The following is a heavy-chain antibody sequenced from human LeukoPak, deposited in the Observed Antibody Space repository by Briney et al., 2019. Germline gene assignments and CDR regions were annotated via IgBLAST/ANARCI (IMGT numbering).Heavy chain of an antibody. CDR2: ISAYNGNT. V-gene: IGHV1-18*01. CDR1: GYTFTSYG. J-gene: IGHJ4*02. D-gene: IGHD6-13*01. CDR3: ARVYLGIAAAGTVDY. Sequence: ASVKVSCKASGYTFTSYGISWVRQAPGQGLEWMGWISAYNGNTNYAQKLQGRVTMTTDTSTSTAYMELRSLRSDDTAVYYCARVYLGIAAAGTVDYWGQGTLVTVSS.